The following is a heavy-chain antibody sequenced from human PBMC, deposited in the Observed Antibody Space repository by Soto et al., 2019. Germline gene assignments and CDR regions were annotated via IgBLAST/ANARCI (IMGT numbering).Heavy chain of an antibody. CDR3: ARVSWREKYGMDV. V-gene: IGHV3-11*01. CDR1: GFTFSDSY. CDR2: ITFSGNTV. J-gene: IGHJ6*02. Sequence: PWGSLRLSCAASGFTFSDSYMSWIRQAPGKGLEWISYITFSGNTVHYADSLKGRFTISRDNAKNSLYLQMNRLRAEDTAVYYCARVSWREKYGMDVWGQGTTVTSP.